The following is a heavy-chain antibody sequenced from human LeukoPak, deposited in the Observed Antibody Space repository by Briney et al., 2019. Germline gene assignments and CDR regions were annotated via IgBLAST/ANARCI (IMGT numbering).Heavy chain of an antibody. CDR3: ARDLTMVRGVIINNWFDP. V-gene: IGHV4-59*11. CDR1: GGSISSHY. Sequence: PSETLSLTCTVSGGSISSHYWSWIRQPPGKGLEWIGYIYYSGSTNYNPSLKSRVTISVDTSKNQFSLKLSSVTAAGTAVYYCARDLTMVRGVIINNWFDPWGQGTLVTVSS. CDR2: IYYSGST. D-gene: IGHD3-10*01. J-gene: IGHJ5*02.